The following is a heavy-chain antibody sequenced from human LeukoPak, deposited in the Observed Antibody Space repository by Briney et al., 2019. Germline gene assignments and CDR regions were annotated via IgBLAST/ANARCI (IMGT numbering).Heavy chain of an antibody. CDR2: ISAYNGNT. CDR1: GYTFTSYG. V-gene: IGHV1-18*01. CDR3: ARDLGTGNSGSLADY. J-gene: IGHJ4*02. Sequence: GASVKVSCKASGYTFTSYGISWVRHAPGQGLEWMGWISAYNGNTNYAQKLQGRVTMTTDTSTSTAYMELRSLRSADTAVYYCARDLGTGNSGSLADYWGQGTLVTVSS. D-gene: IGHD3-10*01.